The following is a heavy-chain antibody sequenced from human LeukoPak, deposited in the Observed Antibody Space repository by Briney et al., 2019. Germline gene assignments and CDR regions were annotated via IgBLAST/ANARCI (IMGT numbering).Heavy chain of an antibody. Sequence: GGSLRLSCAVSGITLSNYGMSWVRQAPGKGLEWVAGISDSGGRTNYADSVKGRFTISRDNPKTTLYLQMNSLRAEDTAVYFCAKRGVVIRVILVGFHKEAYYFDSWGQGALVTVSS. CDR2: ISDSGGRT. CDR1: GITLSNYG. D-gene: IGHD3-22*01. CDR3: AKRGVVIRVILVGFHKEAYYFDS. J-gene: IGHJ4*02. V-gene: IGHV3-23*01.